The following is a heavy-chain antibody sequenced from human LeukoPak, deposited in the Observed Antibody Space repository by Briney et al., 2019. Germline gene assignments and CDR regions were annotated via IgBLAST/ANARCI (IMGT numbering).Heavy chain of an antibody. D-gene: IGHD3-22*01. J-gene: IGHJ3*02. CDR3: ARSGAIDEWAMIVSDAFDI. CDR1: GDSISSGDYY. Sequence: SETLSLTCTVSGDSISSGDYYWSWIRQPPGKGLEWIGEINHSGSTNYNPSLKSRVTISVDTSKNQFSLKLSSVTAADTAVYYCARSGAIDEWAMIVSDAFDIWGQGTMVTVSS. CDR2: INHSGST. V-gene: IGHV4-39*07.